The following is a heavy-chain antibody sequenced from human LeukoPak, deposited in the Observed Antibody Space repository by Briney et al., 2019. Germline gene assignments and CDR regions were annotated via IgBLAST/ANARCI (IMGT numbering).Heavy chain of an antibody. CDR2: IKKDGSEK. CDR3: AKDGSAHHFDY. CDR1: GFTFSSYW. Sequence: SGGSLRLSCAASGFTFSSYWMSWVRQAPGKGLEWVANIKKDGSEKYYVDSVKGRFTISRDNSKNTLYLQMNSLRAEDTAVYYCAKDGSAHHFDYWGQGTLVTVSS. J-gene: IGHJ4*02. V-gene: IGHV3-7*01. D-gene: IGHD2-15*01.